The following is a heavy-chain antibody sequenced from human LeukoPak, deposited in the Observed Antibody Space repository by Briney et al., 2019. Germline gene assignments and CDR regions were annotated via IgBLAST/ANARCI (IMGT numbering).Heavy chain of an antibody. CDR3: ARVLGAHRYGSIDH. D-gene: IGHD5-18*01. CDR2: INPSSGSI. V-gene: IGHV1-46*01. CDR1: GYTFTTYY. Sequence: GASVKVSCKASGYTFTTYYMHWVRQAPGQGLEWMGIINPSSGSISYAQKFQGRVTMTRDTSTSTVYMEMSSLRAEDTAIYYCARVLGAHRYGSIDHWGQGTLVTVSS. J-gene: IGHJ4*02.